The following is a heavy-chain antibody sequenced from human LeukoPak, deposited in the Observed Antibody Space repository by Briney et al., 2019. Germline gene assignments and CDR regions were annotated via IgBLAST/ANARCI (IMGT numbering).Heavy chain of an antibody. CDR2: IKPDGSET. D-gene: IGHD6-25*01. V-gene: IGHV3-7*03. Sequence: TGGSLRLSCAASGFTFRSCWMSWVRQGPGKGLEWVATIKPDGSETHYVDSVKGRFTISRDNAKNSLYLQMNSLRAEDTAVYYCAKMQLIAAGGFDYWGQGTLVTVSS. CDR3: AKMQLIAAGGFDY. J-gene: IGHJ4*02. CDR1: GFTFRSCW.